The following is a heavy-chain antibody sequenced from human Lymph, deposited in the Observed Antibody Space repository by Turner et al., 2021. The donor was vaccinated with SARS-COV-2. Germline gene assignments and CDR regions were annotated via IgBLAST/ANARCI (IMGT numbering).Heavy chain of an antibody. J-gene: IGHJ6*02. CDR2: IYSGGTT. V-gene: IGHV3-53*01. CDR3: ARDLGTYGMDV. D-gene: IGHD6-13*01. CDR1: GIIVSRNY. Sequence: ELKLVESGGGLIQPGGSLRLSCAASGIIVSRNYMNWVRQAPGKGLEWVSVIYSGGTTYYADSVKGRFTISRDNSKNTLYLQMNSLRVEDTAVYYCARDLGTYGMDVWGQGTTDTVSS.